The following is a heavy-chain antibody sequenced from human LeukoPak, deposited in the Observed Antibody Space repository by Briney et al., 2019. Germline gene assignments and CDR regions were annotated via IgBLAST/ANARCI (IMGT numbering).Heavy chain of an antibody. CDR2: ISSSNSYI. D-gene: IGHD6-19*01. V-gene: IGHV3-21*01. J-gene: IGHJ4*02. CDR1: GCTFSSYS. Sequence: KAGGSLRLSCAASGCTFSSYSTNWVRQAPGKGLEWVSSISSSNSYIYNADSVKGRFTISRDNAKNSLYLQMNSLRAEDTAVYYCARDQGLLVVAGRFGYWGQGTLVTVSS. CDR3: ARDQGLLVVAGRFGY.